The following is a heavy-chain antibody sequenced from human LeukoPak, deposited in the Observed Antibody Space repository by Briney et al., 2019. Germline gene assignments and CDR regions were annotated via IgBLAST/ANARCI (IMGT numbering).Heavy chain of an antibody. CDR2: IYSGGNT. J-gene: IGHJ4*02. Sequence: GGSLRLSCVASGFIVSANYMSWVRQAPGKGLEWVSLIYSGGNTNYADSVKGRFTFSRDNSNNTLYLQMNSLRVEDTAVYYCARGEYGSGWYRDWGQGTLVTVSS. CDR3: ARGEYGSGWYRD. D-gene: IGHD6-19*01. V-gene: IGHV3-53*01. CDR1: GFIVSANY.